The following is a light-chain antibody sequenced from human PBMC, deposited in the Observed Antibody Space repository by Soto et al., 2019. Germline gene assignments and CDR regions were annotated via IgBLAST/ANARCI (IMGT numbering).Light chain of an antibody. CDR3: QQRRNWPLT. CDR1: QSVSTY. J-gene: IGKJ4*01. CDR2: DAS. Sequence: ETVLTQSPATLSLSPGERATLSCRASQSVSTYLAWYQQKPGQAPRLLIYDASNRATGIPARFSGSGSWTDFTLTISSLEPEDFAVYYCQQRRNWPLTFGGGTKVEIK. V-gene: IGKV3-11*01.